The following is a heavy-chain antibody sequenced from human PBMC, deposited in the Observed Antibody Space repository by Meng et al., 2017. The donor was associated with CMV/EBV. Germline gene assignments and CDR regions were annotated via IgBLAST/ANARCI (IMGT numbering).Heavy chain of an antibody. D-gene: IGHD1-7*01. V-gene: IGHV3-30*04. CDR2: ISYDGSNK. Sequence: GGSLRLSCAASGFTFSSYAMHWVRQAPGKGLEWVAVISYDGSNKYYADSVKGRFTISRDNSKNTLYLQMNSLRAEDTAVYYCARELELQYYYSMDVWGQGTTVTVSS. CDR3: ARELELQYYYSMDV. J-gene: IGHJ6*02. CDR1: GFTFSSYA.